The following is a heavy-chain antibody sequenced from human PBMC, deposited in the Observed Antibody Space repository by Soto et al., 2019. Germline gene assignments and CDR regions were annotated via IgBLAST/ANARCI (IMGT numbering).Heavy chain of an antibody. CDR2: IDPSDSYT. V-gene: IGHV5-10-1*01. CDR1: GYSFRNYW. J-gene: IGHJ3*01. Sequence: KICCQGSGYSFRNYWIGWLRQMPGKGLEWMGRIDPSDSYTNYSPSFQGHVTISADKSISTAYLQWSSLKASDTAMYYCSIHGGAPGRAFDFRCKGTMLTVS. D-gene: IGHD2-15*01. CDR3: SIHGGAPGRAFDF.